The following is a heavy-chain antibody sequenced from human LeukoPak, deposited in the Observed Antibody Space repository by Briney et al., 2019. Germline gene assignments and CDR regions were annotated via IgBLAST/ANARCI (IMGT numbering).Heavy chain of an antibody. CDR2: IYHSGST. J-gene: IGHJ4*02. V-gene: IGHV4-4*02. Sequence: SETLSLTCAVSGGSISSSNWWSWVRQPPGKGLEWIGEIYHSGSTNYNPSLKSRVTISVDKSKNQFSLKLSSATAADTAVYYCARRGYSYGPPLFAYWGQGTLVTVSS. CDR1: GGSISSSNW. D-gene: IGHD5-18*01. CDR3: ARRGYSYGPPLFAY.